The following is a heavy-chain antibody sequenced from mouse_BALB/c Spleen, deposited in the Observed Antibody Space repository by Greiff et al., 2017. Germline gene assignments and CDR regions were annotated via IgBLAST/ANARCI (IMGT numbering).Heavy chain of an antibody. J-gene: IGHJ4*01. V-gene: IGHV1-62-2*01. Sequence: VQLQQSGAELVKPGASVKLSCKASGYTFTEYIIHWVKQRSGQGLEWIGWFYPGSGIIKYNEKFKDKATLTADKSSSTVYMELSRLTSEDSAVYFCARHEGTTVVAKGAMDYWGQGTSVTVSS. CDR3: ARHEGTTVVAKGAMDY. D-gene: IGHD1-1*01. CDR2: FYPGSGII. CDR1: GYTFTEYI.